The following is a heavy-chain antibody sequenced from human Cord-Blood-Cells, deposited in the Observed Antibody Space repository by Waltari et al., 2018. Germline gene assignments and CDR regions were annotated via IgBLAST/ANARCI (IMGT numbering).Heavy chain of an antibody. CDR1: GGSISSGGYY. CDR3: AREIHCSSTSCYIDNWFDP. CDR2: IYYSEST. Sequence: QVQLQESGPGLVKPSQTLSLTCTVSGGSISSGGYYWSWIRQHPGKGLEWIGYIYYSESTYYNPSLKSRVTISVDTSKNQFSLKLSSVTAADTAVYYCAREIHCSSTSCYIDNWFDPWGQGTLVTVSS. J-gene: IGHJ5*02. D-gene: IGHD2-2*02. V-gene: IGHV4-31*03.